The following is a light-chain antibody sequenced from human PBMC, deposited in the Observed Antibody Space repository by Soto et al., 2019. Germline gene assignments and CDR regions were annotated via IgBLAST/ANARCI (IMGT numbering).Light chain of an antibody. J-gene: IGKJ1*01. V-gene: IGKV3-20*01. CDR3: QQYGSSPET. CDR2: GAS. Sequence: EIVLTQSPGTLSLSPGERATLSCRASQSVSGSYLAWHQHQPGQAPRLLIYGASSRATGIPDRFTGSGSGTDFNITISRLEPEDFAVYYCQQYGSSPETFGQGTKVEIK. CDR1: QSVSGSY.